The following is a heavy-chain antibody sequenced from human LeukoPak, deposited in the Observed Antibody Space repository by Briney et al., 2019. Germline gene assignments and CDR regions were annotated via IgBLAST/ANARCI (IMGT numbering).Heavy chain of an antibody. CDR1: GFTFSNYG. CDR2: IWSDGINK. J-gene: IGHJ4*02. D-gene: IGHD6-13*01. CDR3: ARSTYSSSSYYFAY. Sequence: GGSLRLSCAASGFTFSNYGIHWVRQAPGKGLEWVAVIWSDGINKYYVDSVKGRFTISRDNSKNTLYLQMNSLRADDTAVYYCARSTYSSSSYYFAYWGQGSLVTVSS. V-gene: IGHV3-33*01.